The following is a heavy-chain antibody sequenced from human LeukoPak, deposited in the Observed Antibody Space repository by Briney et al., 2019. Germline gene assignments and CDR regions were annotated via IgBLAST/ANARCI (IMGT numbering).Heavy chain of an antibody. D-gene: IGHD5-18*01. J-gene: IGHJ2*01. CDR1: GFTFATYA. V-gene: IGHV3-23*01. CDR3: ARSLGYSYGRDYWYFDL. Sequence: PGGSLRLSCAASGFTFATYAMSWVRQAPGRGLEWVSTISGSGGSSYYADSGKGRLTISRDHSNNTLYLQMNSLRAEYTAVYYCARSLGYSYGRDYWYFDLWGRGTLVTVSS. CDR2: ISGSGGSS.